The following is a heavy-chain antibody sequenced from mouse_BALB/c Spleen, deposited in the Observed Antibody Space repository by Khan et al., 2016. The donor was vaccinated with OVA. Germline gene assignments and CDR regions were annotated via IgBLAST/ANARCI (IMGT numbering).Heavy chain of an antibody. V-gene: IGHV5-6*01. D-gene: IGHD1-1*01. CDR2: VSTGGSYT. CDR1: GFTFSTYG. CDR3: TRRAYYYDSEGFAY. Sequence: EVHLVESGGDLVKPGGSLKLSCAASGFTFSTYGMSWVRQTPDRRLEWVATVSTGGSYTYYPDSVKGRFTISRDNAKNTLYLQMNSLKSEDTAMFYCTRRAYYYDSEGFAYWGQGTLVTVSA. J-gene: IGHJ3*01.